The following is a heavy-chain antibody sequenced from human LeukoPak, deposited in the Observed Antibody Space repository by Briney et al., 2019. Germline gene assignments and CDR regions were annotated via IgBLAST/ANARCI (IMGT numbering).Heavy chain of an antibody. CDR1: GGSISSYY. D-gene: IGHD5-24*01. J-gene: IGHJ3*02. Sequence: SETLSLTCTVAGGSISSYYWSWTRQPPGKGLEWIGYIYYSGSTNYSPSLKSRVTISVDTSKNQFSLKLSSVTAADTAVYYCARGLLDGYTHPAAFDIWGQGTMVTVSS. V-gene: IGHV4-59*12. CDR3: ARGLLDGYTHPAAFDI. CDR2: IYYSGST.